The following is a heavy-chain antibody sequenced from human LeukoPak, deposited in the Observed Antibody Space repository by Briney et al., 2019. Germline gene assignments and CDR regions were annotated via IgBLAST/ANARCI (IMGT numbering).Heavy chain of an antibody. V-gene: IGHV5-51*01. Sequence: PGESLKISCKASGYTFSSYWIGWVRQMPGKGLEWASIIYPGDADTRYSPSFQGHVTVSADKSMSTAYLQWSSLKASDTALYYCARQRDGFFDYWGQGTLVTVSS. CDR3: ARQRDGFFDY. CDR1: GYTFSSYW. D-gene: IGHD5-24*01. J-gene: IGHJ4*02. CDR2: IYPGDADT.